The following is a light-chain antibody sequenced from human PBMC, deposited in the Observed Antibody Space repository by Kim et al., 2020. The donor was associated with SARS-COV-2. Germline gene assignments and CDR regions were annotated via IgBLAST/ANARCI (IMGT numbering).Light chain of an antibody. CDR1: SNKY. Sequence: QSAVTQPASVSGSPGQSITISCTGFSNKYVSWYQQHPGKVPKLIIYNVSNRPSGVSKRFSGSQSGNAASLTISHLQAEDEADYYCSSYTSSATGVFGGGTKVTVL. V-gene: IGLV2-14*03. J-gene: IGLJ2*01. CDR3: SSYTSSATGV. CDR2: NVS.